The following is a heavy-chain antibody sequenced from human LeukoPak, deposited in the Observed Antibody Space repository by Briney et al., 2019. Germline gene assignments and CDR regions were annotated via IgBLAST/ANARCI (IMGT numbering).Heavy chain of an antibody. D-gene: IGHD2-21*01. CDR1: GFTFSSYA. Sequence: GGSLRLSCAASGFTFSSYAMSWVRQAPGKGLEWVSAISGSGGSTYYADSVKGRFTISKDNSKNTLYLQMNSLRAEDTAVYYCAKDVLWWFDPFDYWGQGTLVTVSS. J-gene: IGHJ4*02. CDR2: ISGSGGST. V-gene: IGHV3-23*01. CDR3: AKDVLWWFDPFDY.